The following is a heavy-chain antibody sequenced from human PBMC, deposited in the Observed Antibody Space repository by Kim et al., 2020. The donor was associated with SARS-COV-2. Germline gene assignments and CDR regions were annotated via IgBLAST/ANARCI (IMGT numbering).Heavy chain of an antibody. CDR2: ISDGGVNT. CDR1: GFTFSNFA. CDR3: AKGDITAVTTSVFDY. J-gene: IGHJ4*02. Sequence: GGSLRLSCAASGFTFSNFAMSWVRQPPGKGLELVSTISDGGVNTYYADSVKGRFAISRDNSKNTFYLQMNSLRAEDTAVYYCAKGDITAVTTSVFDYWGQGTLVIVSS. D-gene: IGHD4-17*01. V-gene: IGHV3-23*01.